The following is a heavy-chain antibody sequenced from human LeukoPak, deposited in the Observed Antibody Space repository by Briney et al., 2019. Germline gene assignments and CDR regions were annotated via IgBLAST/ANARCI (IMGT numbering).Heavy chain of an antibody. CDR2: ISPNSGGT. CDR1: GYTFTSYY. CDR3: ARESGDYSMDV. Sequence: GASVKVSCKASGYTFTSYYIHWVRQAPGQGLEWMGWISPNSGGTNYAQNFQGRVTMTRDTSISTAYMELSSLRSDDTAVYYCARESGDYSMDVWGEGTTVTISS. V-gene: IGHV1-2*02. D-gene: IGHD4-17*01. J-gene: IGHJ6*03.